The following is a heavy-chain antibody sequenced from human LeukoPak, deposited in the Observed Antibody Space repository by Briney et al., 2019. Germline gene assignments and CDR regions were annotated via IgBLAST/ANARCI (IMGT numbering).Heavy chain of an antibody. CDR2: IKTKGEGGTV. CDR3: MSDLDN. Sequence: GGSLGLSCATSGFTFSDAWMTWVRQAQGKGLEWVGRIKTKGEGGTVDYAAPVKGRFTISRDDSKNTFYLQMNSLKTEDTAMYYCMSDLDNWGQGTPVTVSS. V-gene: IGHV3-15*01. J-gene: IGHJ4*02. CDR1: GFTFSDAW.